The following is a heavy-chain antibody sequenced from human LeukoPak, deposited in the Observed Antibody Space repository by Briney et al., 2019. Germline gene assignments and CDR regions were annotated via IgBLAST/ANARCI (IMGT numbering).Heavy chain of an antibody. J-gene: IGHJ4*02. CDR1: GFTFSSYW. D-gene: IGHD3-22*01. V-gene: IGHV3-7*01. CDR3: ARESSDYYDSSGYHGHYSDY. Sequence: GGSLRLSCAASGFTFSSYWMSWVRQAPGKGLEWVANIKQDGSEKYYVDSVKGRFTISRDNAKNSLYLQMNSLRAEDTAVYYCARESSDYYDSSGYHGHYSDYGGQGTLVTASS. CDR2: IKQDGSEK.